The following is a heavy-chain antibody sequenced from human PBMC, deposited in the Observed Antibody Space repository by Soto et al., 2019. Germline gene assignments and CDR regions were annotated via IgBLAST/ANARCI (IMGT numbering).Heavy chain of an antibody. CDR2: IIPIFGTA. CDR3: ARDRYCSGGSCYSFWFDP. CDR1: GGTFSSYA. V-gene: IGHV1-69*01. Sequence: QVQLVQSGAEVKKPGSSVKVSCKASGGTFSSYAISWVRQAPGQGLEWMGGIIPIFGTANYARKFQGRVTITADESTSTAYMELSSLRSEDTAVYYCARDRYCSGGSCYSFWFDPWGQGTLVTVSS. J-gene: IGHJ5*02. D-gene: IGHD2-15*01.